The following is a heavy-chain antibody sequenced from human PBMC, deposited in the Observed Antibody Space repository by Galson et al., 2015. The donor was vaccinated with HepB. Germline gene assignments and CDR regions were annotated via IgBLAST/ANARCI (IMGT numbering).Heavy chain of an antibody. Sequence: SLRLSCAASGFTFSSYGMHWVRQAPGKGLEWVAVIWYDGSNKYYADSVKGRFTISRDNSKNTLYLQMNSLRAEDTAVYYCARAKVALEWLPIDYWGQGTLVTVSS. D-gene: IGHD3-3*01. J-gene: IGHJ4*02. CDR2: IWYDGSNK. V-gene: IGHV3-33*01. CDR1: GFTFSSYG. CDR3: ARAKVALEWLPIDY.